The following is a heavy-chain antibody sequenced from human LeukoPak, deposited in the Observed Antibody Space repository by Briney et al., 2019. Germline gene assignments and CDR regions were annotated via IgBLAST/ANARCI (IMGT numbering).Heavy chain of an antibody. CDR2: INPSGGST. CDR3: AGDRAYYDFWSGYPYGMDV. CDR1: GYTFTSYY. J-gene: IGHJ6*02. Sequence: ASVKVSCKASGYTFTSYYMHRVRQAPGQGLEWMGIINPSGGSTNYAQKFQGRVTMTRDTSTSTVYMELSSLRSEDTAVYYCAGDRAYYDFWSGYPYGMDVWGQGTTVTVSS. V-gene: IGHV1-46*01. D-gene: IGHD3-3*01.